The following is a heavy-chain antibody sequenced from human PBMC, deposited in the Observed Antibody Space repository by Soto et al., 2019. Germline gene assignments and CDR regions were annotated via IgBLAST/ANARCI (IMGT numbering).Heavy chain of an antibody. CDR2: IVVGSGNT. D-gene: IGHD1-26*01. Sequence: SVKVSCKASGFTFTSSAVQWVRQARGQRLEWIGWIVVGSGNTNYAQKFQERVTITRDMSTSTAYMELSSLRSEDTAVYYCANLAKNYYDYMDVWGKGTTVTVSS. CDR3: ANLAKNYYDYMDV. J-gene: IGHJ6*03. V-gene: IGHV1-58*01. CDR1: GFTFTSSA.